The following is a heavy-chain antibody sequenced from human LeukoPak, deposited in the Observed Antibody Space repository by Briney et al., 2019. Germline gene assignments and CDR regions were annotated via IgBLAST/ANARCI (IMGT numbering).Heavy chain of an antibody. D-gene: IGHD4-17*01. CDR3: AKAKQTTVTTNYFDY. CDR2: ISSSGGST. V-gene: IGHV3-23*01. Sequence: GGSLRLSCSASGFTFSNQAMSWVRQAPGKGLQWVSAISSSGGSTYYTDSVKGRFTISRDNFKNKLYLQMNSLRAEDTAVYYCAKAKQTTVTTNYFDYWGQGTLVTVSS. CDR1: GFTFSNQA. J-gene: IGHJ4*02.